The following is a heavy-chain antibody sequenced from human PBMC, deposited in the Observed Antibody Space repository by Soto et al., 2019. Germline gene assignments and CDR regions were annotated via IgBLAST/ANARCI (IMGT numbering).Heavy chain of an antibody. D-gene: IGHD2-2*01. CDR3: AREDRDRETGLVPAAIDGMDV. V-gene: IGHV1-69*08. Sequence: QVQLVQSGAEVKKPGSSVKVSCKASGGTFSRYSITWVRQAPGHGLEWIGRIIPIFGIASYAQKFQGRVTITADEPTRTADMEVSSLRSDDTAVYYCAREDRDRETGLVPAAIDGMDVWGQGTTVTVSS. CDR1: GGTFSRYS. CDR2: IIPIFGIA. J-gene: IGHJ6*02.